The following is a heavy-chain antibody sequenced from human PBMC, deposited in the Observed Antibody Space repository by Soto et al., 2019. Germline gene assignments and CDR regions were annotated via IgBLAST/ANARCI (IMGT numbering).Heavy chain of an antibody. V-gene: IGHV1-8*01. CDR3: VREGPREFVA. Sequence: QVQLVQSGAEVKKPGASVKVSCKASGYTFTSYDINWVRQATGQGLGWMGWMNPNSGHTAYAQKFVARVTMTRNTSLSTASMELSSLRSEEMAVYYCVREGPREFVAWGQGALVTVSS. J-gene: IGHJ5*02. CDR2: MNPNSGHT. CDR1: GYTFTSYD. D-gene: IGHD3-10*01.